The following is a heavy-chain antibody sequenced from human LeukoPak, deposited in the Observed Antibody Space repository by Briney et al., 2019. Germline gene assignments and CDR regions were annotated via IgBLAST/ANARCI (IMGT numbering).Heavy chain of an antibody. CDR1: GLSFSSYG. Sequence: GGSLRLSCAASGLSFSSYGMSWVRQAPGKGLEWVANINQDGSEKNYVDSVKGRFTISRDNAKNSLYLQMNSLRAEDTAVYYCARDRSRLLYWGQGTLVTVAS. CDR2: INQDGSEK. CDR3: ARDRSRLLY. D-gene: IGHD3-16*01. J-gene: IGHJ4*02. V-gene: IGHV3-7*05.